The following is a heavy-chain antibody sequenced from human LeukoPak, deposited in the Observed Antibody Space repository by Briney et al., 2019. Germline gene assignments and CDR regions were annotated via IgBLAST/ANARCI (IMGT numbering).Heavy chain of an antibody. CDR3: TGMVRGVIHYYYYGIDV. V-gene: IGHV4-4*07. CDR1: GGSISSYY. J-gene: IGHJ6*02. D-gene: IGHD3-10*01. CDR2: IYTSGST. Sequence: SETLSLTCTVSGGSISSYYWSWVRQPAGKGLEWSGRIYTSGSTNYNPSLTSRVTMSVHTSTNQFSLKLSSVTAADTAVYYCTGMVRGVIHYYYYGIDVWGQGTTVTVSS.